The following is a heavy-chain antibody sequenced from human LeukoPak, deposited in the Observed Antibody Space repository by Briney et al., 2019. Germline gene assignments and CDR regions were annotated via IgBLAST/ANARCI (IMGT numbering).Heavy chain of an antibody. CDR1: GYTFTSYG. CDR2: ISAYNGNT. D-gene: IGHD6-6*01. V-gene: IGHV1-18*01. CDR3: ARDPQYSSSSFFDY. J-gene: IGHJ4*02. Sequence: ASVKVSCKASGYTFTSYGISWVRQAPGQGLEWMGWISAYNGNTNYAQKLQGRVTMTTDTSTNTAYMELRSLRSDDTAVYYCARDPQYSSSSFFDYWGQGTLVTVSS.